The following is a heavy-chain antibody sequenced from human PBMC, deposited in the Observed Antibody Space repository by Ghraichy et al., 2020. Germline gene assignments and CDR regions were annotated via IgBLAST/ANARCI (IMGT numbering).Heavy chain of an antibody. CDR3: ARTRQWGVKAHYGMDV. V-gene: IGHV4-34*01. J-gene: IGHJ6*02. Sequence: SETLSLTCAVYGGSFSGYYWSWIRQPPGKGLEWIGEINHSGSTNYNPSLKSRVTISVDTSKNQFSLKLSSVTAADTAVYYCARTRQWGVKAHYGMDVWGQGTTVTVSS. D-gene: IGHD3-10*01. CDR2: INHSGST. CDR1: GGSFSGYY.